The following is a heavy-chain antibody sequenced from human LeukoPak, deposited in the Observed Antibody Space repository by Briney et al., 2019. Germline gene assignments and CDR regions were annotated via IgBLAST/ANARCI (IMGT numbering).Heavy chain of an antibody. CDR1: GGSISSGGYS. CDR3: ASSLLLRYFDWSIPGMDV. D-gene: IGHD3-9*01. J-gene: IGHJ6*02. V-gene: IGHV4-30-2*02. Sequence: PSETLSLTCAVSGGSISSGGYSWSWIRQPPGKGLEWIGYIYHSGSTYYNPSLKSRVTISVDRSKNQFSLKLSSVTAADTAVYYCASSLLLRYFDWSIPGMDVWGQGTTVTVSS. CDR2: IYHSGST.